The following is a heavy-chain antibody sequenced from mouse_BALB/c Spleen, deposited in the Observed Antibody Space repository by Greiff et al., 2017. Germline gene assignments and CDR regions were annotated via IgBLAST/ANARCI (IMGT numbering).Heavy chain of an antibody. J-gene: IGHJ1*01. CDR2: ISSGSSTI. Sequence: EVKLVESGGGLVQPGGSRKLSCAASGFTFSSFGMHWVRQAPEKGLEWVAYISSGSSTIYYADTVKGRFTISRDNPKNTLFLQMTSLRSEDTAMYYCAREDYYGSSPYWYFDVWGAGTTVTVSS. V-gene: IGHV5-17*02. CDR1: GFTFSSFG. CDR3: AREDYYGSSPYWYFDV. D-gene: IGHD1-1*01.